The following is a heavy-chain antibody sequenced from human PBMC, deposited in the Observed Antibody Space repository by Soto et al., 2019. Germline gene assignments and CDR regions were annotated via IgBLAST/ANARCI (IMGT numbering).Heavy chain of an antibody. Sequence: ASVKVSFKTSGYSFTSYFIHWVRQAPGQGLEWMGIINPSGGSTNYAQKLQGRVSMTRDRSTSTVHMELSSLRSDDTAMYYCAREYGNYDSSGYYAYWGQGTLVTVSS. CDR3: AREYGNYDSSGYYAY. D-gene: IGHD3-22*01. V-gene: IGHV1-46*01. J-gene: IGHJ4*02. CDR2: INPSGGST. CDR1: GYSFTSYF.